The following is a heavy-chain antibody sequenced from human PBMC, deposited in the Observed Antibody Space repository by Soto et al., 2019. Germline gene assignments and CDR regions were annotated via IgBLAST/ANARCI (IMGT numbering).Heavy chain of an antibody. D-gene: IGHD6-19*01. J-gene: IGHJ4*02. Sequence: QVQLQESGPGLVKPSQTLSLTCTVSGGSISSGGYYWSWIRQHPGKGLEWIGYIYYSGSTYYNPSLNSRVTIPVDTSKNQCSLKLSSVTAADTAVYSCARDKGSGSTSGWGQGTLVTVSS. CDR3: ARDKGSGSTSG. V-gene: IGHV4-31*03. CDR1: GGSISSGGYY. CDR2: IYYSGST.